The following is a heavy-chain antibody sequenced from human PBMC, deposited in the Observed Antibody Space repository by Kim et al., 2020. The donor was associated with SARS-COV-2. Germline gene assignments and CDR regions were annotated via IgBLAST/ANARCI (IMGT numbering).Heavy chain of an antibody. CDR2: IWYDGSNK. J-gene: IGHJ5*02. D-gene: IGHD6-13*01. V-gene: IGHV3-33*06. Sequence: GGSLRLSCAASGFTFSSYGMHWVRQAPGKGLEWVAVIWYDGSNKYYADSVKGRFTISRDNSKNTLYLQMNSLRAEDTAVYYCAKDGSSSWWGGWFDPWGQGTLVTVSS. CDR3: AKDGSSSWWGGWFDP. CDR1: GFTFSSYG.